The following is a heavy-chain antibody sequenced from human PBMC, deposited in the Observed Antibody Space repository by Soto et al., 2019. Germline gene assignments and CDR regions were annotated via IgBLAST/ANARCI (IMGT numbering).Heavy chain of an antibody. Sequence: SETLSLTCAVSGDSVSNNKWWCWVRLSPGKGLEWIGEVFRSGDTNYNPSLKSRVTISMDKSKNEFLLQLKSVTAADTAMYYCAKNGDYVLEYWGQGTLVNVS. D-gene: IGHD4-17*01. V-gene: IGHV4-4*02. CDR3: AKNGDYVLEY. CDR1: GDSVSNNKW. J-gene: IGHJ4*02. CDR2: VFRSGDT.